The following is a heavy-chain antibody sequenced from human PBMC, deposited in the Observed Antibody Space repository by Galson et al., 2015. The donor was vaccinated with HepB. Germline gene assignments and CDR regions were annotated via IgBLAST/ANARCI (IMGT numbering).Heavy chain of an antibody. J-gene: IGHJ6*02. CDR2: ISYDGSNK. CDR3: AKASPSSGFWSGYYGYYYYGMDV. D-gene: IGHD3-3*01. CDR1: GFTFSSYG. V-gene: IGHV3-30*18. Sequence: SLRLSCAASGFTFSSYGMHWVRQAPGKGLEWVAVISYDGSNKYYADSVKGRFTISRDNSKNTLYLQMNSLRAEDTAVYYCAKASPSSGFWSGYYGYYYYGMDVWGQGTTVTVSS.